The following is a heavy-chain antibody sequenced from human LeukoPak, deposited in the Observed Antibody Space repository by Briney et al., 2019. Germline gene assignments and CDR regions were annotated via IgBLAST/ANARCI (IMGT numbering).Heavy chain of an antibody. CDR2: IGTAGDT. J-gene: IGHJ2*01. Sequence: PGGSLRLSCAASGFTFSSYDMHWVRQATGKGLEWVSAIGTAGDTYYPGSVKGRFTISRENAKNSLYLQMNSLRAGDTAVYYCARDTGRYYDSSGPVFDLWGRGTLVTVSS. CDR3: ARDTGRYYDSSGPVFDL. CDR1: GFTFSSYD. V-gene: IGHV3-13*01. D-gene: IGHD3-22*01.